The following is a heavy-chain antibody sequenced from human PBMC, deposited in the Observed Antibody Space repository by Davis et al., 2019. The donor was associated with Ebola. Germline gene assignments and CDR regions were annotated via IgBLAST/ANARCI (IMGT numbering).Heavy chain of an antibody. CDR2: IYYSGST. CDR3: ARHGATVTPTEGYFDP. Sequence: PGGSLRLSCNVSGDSFSTSSYYWDWIRQSPGKGLEWIGSIYYSGSTYYNPSLKSRVTVSVDTSKNQFSLKLVSVTAADTALYYCARHGATVTPTEGYFDPWGQGTLVTVSS. J-gene: IGHJ5*02. V-gene: IGHV4-39*01. D-gene: IGHD4-23*01. CDR1: GDSFSTSSYY.